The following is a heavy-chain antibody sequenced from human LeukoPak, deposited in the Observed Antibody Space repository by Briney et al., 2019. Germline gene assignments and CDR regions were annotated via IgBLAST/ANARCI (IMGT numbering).Heavy chain of an antibody. CDR3: ARGNLKTRLKSRVSSGPHAFDI. Sequence: SETLSLTCAVYGGSFSGYYWSWIRQPPGKGLEWIGEINHSGSTNYNPSLKSRVTISADTSKNQFSLKLSSVTAADTAVYYCARGNLKTRLKSRVSSGPHAFDIWGQGTMVTVSS. D-gene: IGHD3-3*01. J-gene: IGHJ3*02. V-gene: IGHV4-34*01. CDR2: INHSGST. CDR1: GGSFSGYY.